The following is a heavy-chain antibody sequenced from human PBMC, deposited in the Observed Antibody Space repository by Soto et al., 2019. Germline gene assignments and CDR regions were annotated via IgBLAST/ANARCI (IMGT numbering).Heavy chain of an antibody. Sequence: EVQLVESGGGLVQPGESLRLSCAASGFTFSDYWIHWVRQAPGKGLVWVSRIKFDGSSANYADSVKGRFTISRDNAKDTVYLQMNSLGAEETAVYYCARGVRGHYGFDVWGQGTMVTVSS. V-gene: IGHV3-74*01. CDR1: GFTFSDYW. CDR3: ARGVRGHYGFDV. J-gene: IGHJ3*01. D-gene: IGHD3-10*01. CDR2: IKFDGSSA.